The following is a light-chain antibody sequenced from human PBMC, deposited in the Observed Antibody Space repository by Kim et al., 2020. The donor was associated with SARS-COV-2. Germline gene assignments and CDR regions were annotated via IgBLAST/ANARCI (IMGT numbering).Light chain of an antibody. J-gene: IGLJ3*02. CDR1: KLGDKY. V-gene: IGLV3-1*01. CDR3: QAWDSSTAV. CDR2: QDT. Sequence: VCPGQTASITCSGDKLGDKYACWYQQKPGQSPVLVIYQDTKRPSGIPERFSGSNSGNTATLTISGTQAMDEADYYCQAWDSSTAVFGGGTQLTVL.